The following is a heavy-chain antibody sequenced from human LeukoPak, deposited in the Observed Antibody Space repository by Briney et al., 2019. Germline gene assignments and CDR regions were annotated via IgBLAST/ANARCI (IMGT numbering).Heavy chain of an antibody. CDR1: WGNLRSYC. D-gene: IGHD2-21*02. CDR3: ARASAYCGGDCYRLDY. Sequence: SGKGSFKASWGNLRSYCFSRGGHAPGQRGGVGGGGIPIFGTANYAQKFQGRVTITADESTSTAYMELSSLRSEDTAVYYCARASAYCGGDCYRLDYWGQGTLVTVSS. V-gene: IGHV1-69*01. CDR2: GIPIFGTA. J-gene: IGHJ4*02.